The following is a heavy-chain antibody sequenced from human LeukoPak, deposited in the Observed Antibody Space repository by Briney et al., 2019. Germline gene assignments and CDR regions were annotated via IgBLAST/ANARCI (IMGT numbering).Heavy chain of an antibody. Sequence: GGSLRLSCAASGFTFSNYDMNWVRQAPGKGLEWVGRIKSKTDGGTTDYAAPVKGRFTISRDDSKNTLYLQMNSLKTEDTAVYYCTTVLWFGETRSDYWGQGTLVTVSS. V-gene: IGHV3-15*01. D-gene: IGHD3-10*01. J-gene: IGHJ4*02. CDR1: GFTFSNYD. CDR2: IKSKTDGGTT. CDR3: TTVLWFGETRSDY.